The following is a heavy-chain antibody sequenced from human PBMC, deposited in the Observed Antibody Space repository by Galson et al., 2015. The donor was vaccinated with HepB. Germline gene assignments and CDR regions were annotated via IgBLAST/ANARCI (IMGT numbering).Heavy chain of an antibody. V-gene: IGHV3-74*01. CDR3: ARTLRIAPDPQRAWEYFSYGTDV. D-gene: IGHD6-13*01. J-gene: IGHJ6*02. CDR2: INSDGSDT. Sequence: SLRLSCAASGFGLSTYWIDWVRQSPGKGLLWVSRINSDGSDTSHADSVRGRFTISRDNVKNTLYLQMNSLRVEDTGVYYCARTLRIAPDPQRAWEYFSYGTDVWGQGTTVTVSS. CDR1: GFGLSTYW.